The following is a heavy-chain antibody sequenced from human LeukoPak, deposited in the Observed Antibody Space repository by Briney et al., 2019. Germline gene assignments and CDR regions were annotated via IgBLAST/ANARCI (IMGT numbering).Heavy chain of an antibody. V-gene: IGHV4-39*07. CDR2: IYYIGST. CDR1: GGSISSSSYY. CDR3: ATPRGDDYVWGSYRLFDY. J-gene: IGHJ4*02. D-gene: IGHD3-16*02. Sequence: SETLSLTCTVSGGSISSSSYYWGWIRQPPGKGLEWIGNIYYIGSTYYNPSLKSRVTISVDTSKNQFSLKLSSVTAADTAVYYCATPRGDDYVWGSYRLFDYWGQGTLVTVSS.